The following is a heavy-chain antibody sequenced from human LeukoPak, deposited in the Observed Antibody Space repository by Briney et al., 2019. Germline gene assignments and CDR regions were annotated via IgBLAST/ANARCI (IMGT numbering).Heavy chain of an antibody. J-gene: IGHJ4*02. V-gene: IGHV3-21*01. CDR2: ISSSSSYI. Sequence: GGSLRLSCAASGFTFSSYSMNWVRQAPGKGLEWVSSISSSSSYIYYADSVKGRFTISRDNAKNSLYLQTNSLRAEDTAVYYCARVIGREMGIAARFLADWGQGTLVTVSS. CDR3: ARVIGREMGIAARFLAD. D-gene: IGHD6-6*01. CDR1: GFTFSSYS.